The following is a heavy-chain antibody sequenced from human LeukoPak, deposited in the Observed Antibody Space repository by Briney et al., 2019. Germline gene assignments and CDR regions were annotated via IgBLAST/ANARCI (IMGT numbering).Heavy chain of an antibody. CDR2: ISSSSSYI. CDR1: GFTFSSYS. CDR3: ARKASGIPASGPFDY. V-gene: IGHV3-21*04. Sequence: PGGSLRLSCAASGFTFSSYSMNWVRQAPGEGLEWVSSISSSSSYIYYADSVKGRFTISRDNAKNSLYLQMNSLRAEDTAVYYCARKASGIPASGPFDYWGQGTLVTVSS. D-gene: IGHD6-13*01. J-gene: IGHJ4*02.